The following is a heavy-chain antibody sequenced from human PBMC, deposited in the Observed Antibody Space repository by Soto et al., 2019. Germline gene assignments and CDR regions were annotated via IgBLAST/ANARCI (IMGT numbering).Heavy chain of an antibody. J-gene: IGHJ6*02. Sequence: ASVKVSCKASGGTFSSYAISWVRQAPGQGLEWMGGIIPIFGTANYAQKFQGRVTITADESTSTAYMELSSLRSEDTAVYYCAREHINRSGMEVWGQGTTVTVSS. CDR1: GGTFSSYA. CDR2: IIPIFGTA. V-gene: IGHV1-69*13. CDR3: AREHINRSGMEV.